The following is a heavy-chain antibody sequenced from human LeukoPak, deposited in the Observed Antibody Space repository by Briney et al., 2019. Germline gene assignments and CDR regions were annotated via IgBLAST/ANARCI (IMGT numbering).Heavy chain of an antibody. V-gene: IGHV4-31*03. CDR2: IYYSDST. J-gene: IGHJ4*02. CDR1: GGSVTSGGHY. Sequence: SETLSLTCSVSGGSVTSGGHYWSWIRQHPGKGLEWIGYIYYSDSTFYNPSLQSRVTISVDASNNQFSLKLSSVTAADTAVYYCARGSYDISGYRHIDYWGQGTLVTVSS. CDR3: ARGSYDISGYRHIDY. D-gene: IGHD3-22*01.